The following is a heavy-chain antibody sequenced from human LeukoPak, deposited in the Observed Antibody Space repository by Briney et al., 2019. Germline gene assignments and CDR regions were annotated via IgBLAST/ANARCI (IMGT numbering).Heavy chain of an antibody. Sequence: PSETLSLTCTVSGGSISSGGYYWSWIRQPPGKGLEWIGYIYHSGSTYYNPSLKSRVTISVDRSKNQFSLKLSSVTAADTAVYYCARETSGYDSDYWGQGTLVTVSS. V-gene: IGHV4-30-2*01. D-gene: IGHD5-12*01. CDR2: IYHSGST. CDR1: GGSISSGGYY. CDR3: ARETSGYDSDY. J-gene: IGHJ4*02.